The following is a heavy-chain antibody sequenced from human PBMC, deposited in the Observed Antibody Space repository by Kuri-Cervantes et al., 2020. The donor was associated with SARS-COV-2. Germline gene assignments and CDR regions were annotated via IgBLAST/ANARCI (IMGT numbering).Heavy chain of an antibody. CDR3: ARDRGVDYCSSTSCPSGPFGPFDP. J-gene: IGHJ5*02. CDR1: GFTFSSYA. V-gene: IGHV3-30-3*01. CDR2: ISYDGSNK. Sequence: GGSLRLSCAASGFTFSSYAMHWVRQAPGKGLEWVAVISYDGSNKYYADSVKGRFTISRDNSKNTLYLQMNSLRAEETAVYYCARDRGVDYCSSTSCPSGPFGPFDPWGQGTLVTVSS. D-gene: IGHD2-2*01.